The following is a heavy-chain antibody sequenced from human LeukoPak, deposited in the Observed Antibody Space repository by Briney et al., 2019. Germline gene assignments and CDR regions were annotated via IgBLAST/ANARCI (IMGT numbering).Heavy chain of an antibody. J-gene: IGHJ1*01. CDR3: ASACEYCGSAECYDYFQY. Sequence: PGGSLRLSCTASGFTVRTHSMSCVRQAPGKGLEWVSVIYSGGSTHYADSVNGRFTISRDSSKNTLFLQMNSLRAEDTALYYCASACEYCGSAECYDYFQYWGQGTLVTVSS. V-gene: IGHV3-53*01. D-gene: IGHD2-21*01. CDR2: IYSGGST. CDR1: GFTVRTHS.